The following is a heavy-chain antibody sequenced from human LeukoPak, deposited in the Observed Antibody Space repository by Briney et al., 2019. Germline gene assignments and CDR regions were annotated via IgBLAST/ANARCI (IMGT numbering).Heavy chain of an antibody. J-gene: IGHJ4*02. CDR1: GGSISSYY. Sequence: PSETLSLTCSVSGGSISSYYWTWIRQPPGKGLEWIGDIYYSGSTSYNPSLKSQVTISVDTSKNQFSLKLNSVTAADTAVYFCARGYNWNPYYFDYWGRGTLVTVSS. V-gene: IGHV4-59*01. CDR3: ARGYNWNPYYFDY. D-gene: IGHD1-20*01. CDR2: IYYSGST.